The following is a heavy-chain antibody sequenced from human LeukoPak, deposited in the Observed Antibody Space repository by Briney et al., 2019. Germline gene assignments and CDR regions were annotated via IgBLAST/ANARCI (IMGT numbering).Heavy chain of an antibody. CDR1: GLNFSNSG. Sequence: GGSLRPSRAASGLNFSNSGMHWVRQVPGKGLEWVTFIRSDGSNKNYADSVKGRFTISRDNSKNTLYLQMNSLRAEDTAVYYCAKDLGYWGQGILVTVSS. V-gene: IGHV3-30*02. CDR3: AKDLGY. J-gene: IGHJ4*02. CDR2: IRSDGSNK.